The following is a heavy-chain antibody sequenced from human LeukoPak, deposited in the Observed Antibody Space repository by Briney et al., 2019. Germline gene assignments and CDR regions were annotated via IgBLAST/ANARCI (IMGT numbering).Heavy chain of an antibody. D-gene: IGHD5-24*01. V-gene: IGHV1-8*01. Sequence: ASVKVSCKASGYTFTSYDINWVRQATGQGLEWMGWMNPNSGNTGYAQKFQGRVTMTRNTSISTAYMELSSLRSEDTAVYYCAKEMATNLGYYYYSMDVWGQGTTVTVSS. J-gene: IGHJ6*02. CDR1: GYTFTSYD. CDR2: MNPNSGNT. CDR3: AKEMATNLGYYYYSMDV.